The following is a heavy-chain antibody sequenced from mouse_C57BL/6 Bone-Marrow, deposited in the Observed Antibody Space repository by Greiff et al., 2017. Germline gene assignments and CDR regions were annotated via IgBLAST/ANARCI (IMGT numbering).Heavy chain of an antibody. J-gene: IGHJ4*01. CDR2: INPSNGGT. CDR1: GYTFTSYW. D-gene: IGHD3-2*02. Sequence: QVQLQQPGTELVKPGASVKLSCKASGYTFTSYWMHWVKQRPGQGLEWIGNINPSNGGTNYNEKFKSKATLTVDKSSSTAYMQLSSLTSEDSAVYYCARGGGSSGYYYAMDDWGQGTSVTVSS. V-gene: IGHV1-53*01. CDR3: ARGGGSSGYYYAMDD.